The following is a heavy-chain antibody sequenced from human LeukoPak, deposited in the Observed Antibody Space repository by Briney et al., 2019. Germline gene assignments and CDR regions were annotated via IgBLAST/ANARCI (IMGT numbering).Heavy chain of an antibody. CDR1: GYTFTSYY. J-gene: IGHJ4*02. Sequence: GASVKVSCKASGYTFTSYYMHWVRQAPGQGLEWMGIINPSGGSTSYAQKFQGRVTMTRDTSTSTVYMELSSLRSEDTAVYYCASLAPHSIGYCSGGNCSMGNYWGQGTLVTVSS. D-gene: IGHD2-15*01. CDR2: INPSGGST. CDR3: ASLAPHSIGYCSGGNCSMGNY. V-gene: IGHV1-46*01.